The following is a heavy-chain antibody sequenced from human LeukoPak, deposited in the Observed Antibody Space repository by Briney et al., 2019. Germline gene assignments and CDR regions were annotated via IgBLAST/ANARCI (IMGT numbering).Heavy chain of an antibody. CDR1: GFTFSSYA. CDR3: AKGLYSSGWYDLDY. D-gene: IGHD6-19*01. J-gene: IGHJ4*02. CDR2: ISGSGGST. Sequence: GGSLRLSCAASGFTFSSYAMSWVRQAPGKGLEWVSAISGSGGSTYYADSVKDPFTISRDNSKNTLYLQMNSLRAEDTAVYYCAKGLYSSGWYDLDYWGQGTLVTVSS. V-gene: IGHV3-23*01.